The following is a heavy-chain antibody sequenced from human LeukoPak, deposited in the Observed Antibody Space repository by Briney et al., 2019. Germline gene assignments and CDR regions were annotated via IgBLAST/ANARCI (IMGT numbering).Heavy chain of an antibody. CDR3: ARDGAVAGYFDY. J-gene: IGHJ4*02. CDR1: GGTFSSYA. V-gene: IGHV1-69*13. D-gene: IGHD6-19*01. CDR2: IIPIFGTA. Sequence: SVKVSCKASGGTFSSYAISWVRQAPGQGLEWMGGIIPIFGTANYAQKFQGRVTITADESTSTAYMELSSLRAEDTAVYYCARDGAVAGYFDYWGQGTLVTVSS.